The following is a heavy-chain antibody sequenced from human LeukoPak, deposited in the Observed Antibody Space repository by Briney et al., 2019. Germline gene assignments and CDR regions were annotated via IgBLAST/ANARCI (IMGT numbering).Heavy chain of an antibody. Sequence: PSETLSLTCGVSGGSFSGYLWNWVRQSPGKGLEWIGEINHSGTTNYNPSLKSRVTISIDRSRNQFSLNLTSVTAADTAVFYCARGVKQLARFYFYTDVWGKGTTVTVSS. CDR2: INHSGTT. D-gene: IGHD3-22*01. CDR3: ARGVKQLARFYFYTDV. V-gene: IGHV4-34*01. J-gene: IGHJ6*03. CDR1: GGSFSGYL.